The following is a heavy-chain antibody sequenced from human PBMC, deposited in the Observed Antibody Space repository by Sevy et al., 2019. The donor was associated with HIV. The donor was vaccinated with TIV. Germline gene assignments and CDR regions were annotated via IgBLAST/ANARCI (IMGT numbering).Heavy chain of an antibody. CDR2: IYHSGSS. Sequence: SETLSLTCTVSGAAISSGGYYCTWIRQHPGKGLEWIGNIYHSGSSFYNPSLKGRVVMSVVTSKNQFSLNLTSLTAAETAVYYCARVPVGSSPYYYAIDVWGQGTSVTVSS. CDR3: ARVPVGSSPYYYAIDV. J-gene: IGHJ6*02. CDR1: GAAISSGGYY. V-gene: IGHV4-31*03. D-gene: IGHD6-6*01.